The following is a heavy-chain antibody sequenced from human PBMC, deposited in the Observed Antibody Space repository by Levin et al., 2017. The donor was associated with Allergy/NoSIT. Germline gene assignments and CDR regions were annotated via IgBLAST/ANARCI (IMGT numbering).Heavy chain of an antibody. CDR3: ARDIGGCSGGSCYSESYFDY. V-gene: IGHV3-7*01. CDR2: IKQDGSEK. Sequence: GGSLRLSCAASGFTFSSYWMSWVRQAPGKGLEWVANIKQDGSEKYYVDSVKGRFTISRDNAKNSLYLQMNSLRAEDTAVYYCARDIGGCSGGSCYSESYFDYWGQGTLVTVSS. J-gene: IGHJ4*02. D-gene: IGHD2-15*01. CDR1: GFTFSSYW.